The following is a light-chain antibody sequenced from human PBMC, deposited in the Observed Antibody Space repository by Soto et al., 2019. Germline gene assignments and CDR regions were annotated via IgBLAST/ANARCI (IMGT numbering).Light chain of an antibody. CDR2: YDS. J-gene: IGLJ2*01. V-gene: IGLV3-21*04. CDR1: NIGSKS. Sequence: SYELTQPPSVSVAPGTTARITCGGNNIGSKSVHWYQQKPGQAPVLVIYYDSDRPSGIPERFSGSNSGNTATLTISRVEAGDEADYYCQVWDSSSDHLVFGGGTKVTVL. CDR3: QVWDSSSDHLV.